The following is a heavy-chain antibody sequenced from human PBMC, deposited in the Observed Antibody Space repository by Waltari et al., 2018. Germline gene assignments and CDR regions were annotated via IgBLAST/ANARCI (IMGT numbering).Heavy chain of an antibody. Sequence: QVQLQQWGAGLLKPSETLSLTCAVSSGSLSNYYWNWIRQTPGKGLEWIGDIDRSGNTNDNPSLMSRRTISRDISKGHFSLRLESVTAADTAVYYCARSPRFGVGSYQFDSWGQGTLVTVSS. CDR1: SGSLSNYY. CDR3: ARSPRFGVGSYQFDS. J-gene: IGHJ4*02. CDR2: IDRSGNT. D-gene: IGHD3-10*01. V-gene: IGHV4-34*01.